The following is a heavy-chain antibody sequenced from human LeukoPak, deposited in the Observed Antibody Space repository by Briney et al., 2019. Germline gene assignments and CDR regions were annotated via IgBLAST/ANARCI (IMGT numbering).Heavy chain of an antibody. D-gene: IGHD6-6*01. Sequence: ASVKVSRKASGYTFTSYDINWVRQATGQGLEWMGWMNPNSGNAGYAQKFQGRVTINRNTSISTAYMELSSLRSEDTAVYYCARGLSSLTYSSSSYYFDYWGQGTLVTVSS. CDR1: GYTFTSYD. CDR3: ARGLSSLTYSSSSYYFDY. CDR2: MNPNSGNA. V-gene: IGHV1-8*03. J-gene: IGHJ4*02.